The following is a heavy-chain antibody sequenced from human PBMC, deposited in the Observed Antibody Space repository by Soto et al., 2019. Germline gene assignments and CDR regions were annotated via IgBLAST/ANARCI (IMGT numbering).Heavy chain of an antibody. J-gene: IGHJ4*02. D-gene: IGHD2-2*02. Sequence: GESLKISCQGYGYSFSTHWIGWVRQMPGKGLEWMGIIYPDDSDTRYSPSFQGQVTISVDKSISTAYLQWSSLKASDTAIYYCATGGYCSGTRCYNFFDYWGQGTLVTVSS. CDR2: IYPDDSDT. CDR1: GYSFSTHW. V-gene: IGHV5-51*01. CDR3: ATGGYCSGTRCYNFFDY.